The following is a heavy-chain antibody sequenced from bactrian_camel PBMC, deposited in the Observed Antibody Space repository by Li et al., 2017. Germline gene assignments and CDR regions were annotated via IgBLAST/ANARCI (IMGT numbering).Heavy chain of an antibody. V-gene: IGHV3S32*01. CDR2: LYTGGGYV. D-gene: IGHD5*01. CDR3: AARGGWRSWYCDPERYEYND. J-gene: IGHJ4*01. Sequence: VQLVESGGGSVQTGGSLKLSCTASGFTYGYHCMGWFRQPAGKGRERVAILYTGGGYVNYADSVRGRFTISQDNDKKSVYFDMTSLKPEDTAMYYCAARGGWRSWYCDPERYEYNDWGQGTQVTVS. CDR1: GFTYGYHC.